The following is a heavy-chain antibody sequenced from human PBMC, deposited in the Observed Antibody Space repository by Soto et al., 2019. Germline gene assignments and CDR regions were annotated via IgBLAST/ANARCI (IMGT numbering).Heavy chain of an antibody. D-gene: IGHD3-10*01. CDR2: IYYSGST. CDR3: ARVSYGSASLYYYYYGMDV. CDR1: GGSISSGGYY. Sequence: SETLSLTCTVSGGSISSGGYYWSWIRQHPGKGLEWIGYIYYSGSTYYNPSLKSRVNISVDTSKNQFSLKLSSVTAADTAVYYCARVSYGSASLYYYYYGMDVWGQGTTVTVSS. J-gene: IGHJ6*02. V-gene: IGHV4-31*03.